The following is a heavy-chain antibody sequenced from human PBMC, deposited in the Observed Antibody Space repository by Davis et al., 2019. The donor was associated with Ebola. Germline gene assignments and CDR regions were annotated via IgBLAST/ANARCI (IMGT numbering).Heavy chain of an antibody. CDR2: IYYSGST. D-gene: IGHD6-13*01. V-gene: IGHV4-39*07. J-gene: IGHJ5*02. Sequence: MPSETLSLTCTVSGGSISSSSYYWGWIRQPPGKGLEWIGSIYYSGSTYYNPSLKSRVTISVDTSKNQFSLKLSSVTAADTAVYYCASYSSSWPGNWFDPWGQGTLVTVSS. CDR1: GGSISSSSYY. CDR3: ASYSSSWPGNWFDP.